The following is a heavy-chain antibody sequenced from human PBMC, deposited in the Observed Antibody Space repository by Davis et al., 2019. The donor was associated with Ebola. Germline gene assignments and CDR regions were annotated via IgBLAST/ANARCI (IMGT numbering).Heavy chain of an antibody. CDR3: ARGLTYYYDSSGYY. Sequence: MPSETLSLTCAVYGGSFSGYYWSWIRQSPGKGLEWIGEINHSGSTKYNPSLKSRVTISVDTSKNQFSLKLSSVTAADTAVYYCARGLTYYYDSSGYYWGQGTLVTVSS. J-gene: IGHJ4*02. D-gene: IGHD3-22*01. CDR1: GGSFSGYY. V-gene: IGHV4-34*01. CDR2: INHSGST.